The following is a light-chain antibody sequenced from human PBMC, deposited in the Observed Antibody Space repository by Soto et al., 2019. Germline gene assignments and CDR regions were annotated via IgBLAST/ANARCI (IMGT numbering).Light chain of an antibody. CDR1: SSDVGGYNY. CDR3: SSYTSRNTYV. V-gene: IGLV2-14*01. J-gene: IGLJ1*01. CDR2: EVS. Sequence: QSALTQPASVSGSPGQSITISCSGTSSDVGGYNYVSWYQHHPGKAPKLMIYEVSDRPSGISDRFSGSKSGNTASLTISGLQAEDEANYFCSSYTSRNTYVFGTGTKLTVL.